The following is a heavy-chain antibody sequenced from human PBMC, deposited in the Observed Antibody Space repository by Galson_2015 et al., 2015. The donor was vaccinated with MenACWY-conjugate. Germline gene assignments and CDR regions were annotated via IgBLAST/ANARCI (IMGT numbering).Heavy chain of an antibody. CDR2: INAGNGNT. J-gene: IGHJ6*02. Sequence: SVKVSCKASGYTFTNYAMHWVRQAPGQRLEWTGWINAGNGNTKYSQKFQGRVTITSDTSASTAYMELSSLRSEDTAVYYCAREIVVAPAASWGDYYYGMDVWGQGSLVTVSS. CDR3: AREIVVAPAASWGDYYYGMDV. CDR1: GYTFTNYA. D-gene: IGHD2-2*01. V-gene: IGHV1-3*01.